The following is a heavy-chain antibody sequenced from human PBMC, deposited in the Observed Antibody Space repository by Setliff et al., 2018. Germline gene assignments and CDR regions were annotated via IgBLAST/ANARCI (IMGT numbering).Heavy chain of an antibody. CDR3: ARAPMATSAFDF. J-gene: IGHJ4*02. D-gene: IGHD5-12*01. CDR2: IYPGDSDT. CDR1: GYSFTSYW. V-gene: IGHV5-51*01. Sequence: PGESLKISCKGSGYSFTSYWIGWVRQMPGKGLEWMGIIYPGDSDTKYSPSFRGQVNIAADKSIGTAYLQWSSLKASDTAMYYCARAPMATSAFDFWGQGTLVTVSS.